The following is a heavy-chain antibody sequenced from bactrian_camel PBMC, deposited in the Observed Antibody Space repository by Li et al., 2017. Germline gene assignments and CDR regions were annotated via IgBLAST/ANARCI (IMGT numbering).Heavy chain of an antibody. V-gene: IGHV3S55*01. CDR2: VDGTGNT. Sequence: HVQLVESGGGSVQAGGSLTLSCAASPYTIRTYAMAWFRQAPGKEREGVAFVDGTGNTAVADSVKGRFTISKDDAKYTLYLQMNNLEPEDTAVYYCAATPRDRGCSVTAGRFDYWGQGTQVTVS. CDR3: AATPRDRGCSVTAGRFDY. CDR1: PYTIRTYA. D-gene: IGHD1*01. J-gene: IGHJ4*01.